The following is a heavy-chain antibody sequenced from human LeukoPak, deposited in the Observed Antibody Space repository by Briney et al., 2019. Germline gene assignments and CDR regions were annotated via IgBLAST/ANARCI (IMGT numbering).Heavy chain of an antibody. V-gene: IGHV1-46*01. J-gene: IGHJ4*02. Sequence: ASVKVSCKASGYTFTSYYMHWVRQAPGQGLEWMGIINPSGGSTSYAQKFQGGVTMTRDTSTSTVYMELSSLRSEDTAVYYCARGGLLWFGEFLADDRWDYWGQGALVTVSS. CDR3: ARGGLLWFGEFLADDRWDY. CDR1: GYTFTSYY. CDR2: INPSGGST. D-gene: IGHD3-10*01.